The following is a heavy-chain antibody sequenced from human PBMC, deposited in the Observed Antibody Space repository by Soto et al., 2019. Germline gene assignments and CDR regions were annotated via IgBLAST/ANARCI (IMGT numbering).Heavy chain of an antibody. CDR3: ARDRGAGYYGMDV. V-gene: IGHV1-2*02. CDR2: INPNSGDT. Sequence: QVQLVQSGAEVEKPGASVKVSCKASGYTFTVYYMHWVRQAPGQGLEWMGWINPNSGDTKYAERLQGRVTMTRDTSISTAYMELSRLRSDDTAEYYCARDRGAGYYGMDVWGQGTTVTVSS. CDR1: GYTFTVYY. J-gene: IGHJ6*02. D-gene: IGHD3-16*01.